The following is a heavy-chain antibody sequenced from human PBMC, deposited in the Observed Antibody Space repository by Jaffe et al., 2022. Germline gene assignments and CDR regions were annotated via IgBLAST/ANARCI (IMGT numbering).Heavy chain of an antibody. D-gene: IGHD3-3*01. J-gene: IGHJ6*03. CDR3: ARDDNPSITIFGVVTTHMDV. CDR2: INTNTGNP. V-gene: IGHV7-4-1*02. Sequence: QVQLVQSGSELKKPGASVKVSCKASGYTFTSYAMNWVRQAPGQGLEWMGWINTNTGNPTYAQGFTGRFVFSLDTSVSTAYLQISSLKAEDTAVYYCARDDNPSITIFGVVTTHMDVWGKGTTVTVSS. CDR1: GYTFTSYA.